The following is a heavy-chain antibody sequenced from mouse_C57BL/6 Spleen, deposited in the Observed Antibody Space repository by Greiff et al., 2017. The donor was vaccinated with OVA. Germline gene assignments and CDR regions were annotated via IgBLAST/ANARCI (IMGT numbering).Heavy chain of an antibody. CDR3: ARDERYAMDY. Sequence: EVQVVESGGGLVKPGGSLKLSCAASGFTFSSYAMSWVRQTPEKRLAWVATISDGGSYTYYPDNVKGRFTISRDNAKNNLYLQMSHLKSEDTAMYYCARDERYAMDYWGQGTSVTVSS. CDR1: GFTFSSYA. CDR2: ISDGGSYT. V-gene: IGHV5-4*01. J-gene: IGHJ4*01.